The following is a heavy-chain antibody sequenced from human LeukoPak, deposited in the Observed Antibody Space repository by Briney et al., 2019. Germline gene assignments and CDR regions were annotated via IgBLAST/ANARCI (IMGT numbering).Heavy chain of an antibody. J-gene: IGHJ3*01. CDR1: GFTFSNYW. CDR3: ARDGKYGSGSYGAFDV. CDR2: IKQDGSEK. Sequence: GGSLRLSCAASGFTFSNYWMSWVRQAPGKGLEWVANIKQDGSEKYYVDSVKGRFTISRDNAKNSLYLQMNSLRAEDTAVYYCARDGKYGSGSYGAFDVWGQGTMVTVSS. D-gene: IGHD3-10*01. V-gene: IGHV3-7*01.